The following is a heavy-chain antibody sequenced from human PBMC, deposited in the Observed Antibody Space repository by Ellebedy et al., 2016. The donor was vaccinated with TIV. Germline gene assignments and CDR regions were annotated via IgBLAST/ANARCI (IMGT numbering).Heavy chain of an antibody. CDR2: IKGDGSSA. Sequence: GGSLRLSCAASGFTFDDYAMHWVRQAPGKELVWVSRIKGDGSSAGYADSVKGRFTISRDNAKNTLYLQMNSLRAEDTAVYYCARGGLTAASDYWGQGTLVTVSS. J-gene: IGHJ4*02. CDR1: GFTFDDYA. CDR3: ARGGLTAASDY. V-gene: IGHV3-74*01. D-gene: IGHD2-2*01.